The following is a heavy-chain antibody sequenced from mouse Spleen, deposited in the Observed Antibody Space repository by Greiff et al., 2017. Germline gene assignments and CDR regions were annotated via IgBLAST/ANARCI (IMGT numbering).Heavy chain of an antibody. V-gene: IGHV1-15*01. J-gene: IGHJ4*01. Sequence: QVQLKESGAELVRPGASVTLSCKASGYTFTDYEMHWVKQTPVHGLEWIGAIDPETGGTAYNQKFKGKAILTADKSSSTAYMELRSLTSEDSAVYYCTRYRSVYYYAMDYWGQGTSVTVSS. CDR2: IDPETGGT. CDR1: GYTFTDYE. CDR3: TRYRSVYYYAMDY.